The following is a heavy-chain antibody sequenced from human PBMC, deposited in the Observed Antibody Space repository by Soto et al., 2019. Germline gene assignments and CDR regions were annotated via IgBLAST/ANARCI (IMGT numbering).Heavy chain of an antibody. CDR2: ISSGSSTR. D-gene: IGHD3-10*01. CDR1: GFTFSSSS. Sequence: GGSLRLSCAASGFTFSSSSMNWVRQAPGKGLEWVSYISSGSSTRYYADSVKGRFTISRDNAKNSLYLQLNSLRDEDTAVYYCAGDLRNYGSASSGWGQGTLVTVSS. CDR3: AGDLRNYGSASSG. J-gene: IGHJ4*02. V-gene: IGHV3-48*02.